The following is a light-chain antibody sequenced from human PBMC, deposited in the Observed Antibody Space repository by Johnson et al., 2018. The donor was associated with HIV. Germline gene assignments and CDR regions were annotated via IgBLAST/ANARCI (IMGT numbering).Light chain of an antibody. CDR2: ENN. J-gene: IGLJ1*01. Sequence: QSLLTQPPSVSAAPGQKVTISCSGSSSNIGNNYVSWYQQLPGTAPKLLIYENNKRPSGTPARFSGSKSGTSATLGITGPQTGDEADYYCGTWDSSLNSYVFGTGTKVTVL. CDR1: SSNIGNNY. V-gene: IGLV1-51*02. CDR3: GTWDSSLNSYV.